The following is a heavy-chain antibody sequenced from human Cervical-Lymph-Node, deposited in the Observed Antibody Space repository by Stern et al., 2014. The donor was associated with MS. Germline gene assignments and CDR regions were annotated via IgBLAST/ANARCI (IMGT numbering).Heavy chain of an antibody. CDR1: GYTFTSYA. CDR2: INAGNGNT. CDR3: ARNRVWGGTDY. Sequence: QVQLVQSGAEVKKPGASVKVSCKASGYTFTSYAMHWVRQAPGQRLEWMGWINAGNGNTKYSQKFQGRVTITRNTSASTAYMELSSLRSEDTAVYYCARNRVWGGTDYWGQGTLVTVSS. D-gene: IGHD3-16*01. V-gene: IGHV1-3*01. J-gene: IGHJ4*02.